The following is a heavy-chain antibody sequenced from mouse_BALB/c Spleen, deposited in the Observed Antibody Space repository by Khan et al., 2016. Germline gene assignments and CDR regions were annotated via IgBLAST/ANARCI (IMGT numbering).Heavy chain of an antibody. CDR1: GFSLTTYG. J-gene: IGHJ3*01. V-gene: IGHV2-2*02. CDR3: AMLWLRGGDPY. CDR2: IWTGGST. D-gene: IGHD2-2*01. Sequence: QVQLKQSGPGLVQPSQSLSITCTVSGFSLTTYGVHWVRQSPGKGLEWLGVIWTGGSTDYNAAFITRLSISKDNAKSQVFFKMNSLQANNTTNYYFAMLWLRGGDPYWGQGTLVTVSA.